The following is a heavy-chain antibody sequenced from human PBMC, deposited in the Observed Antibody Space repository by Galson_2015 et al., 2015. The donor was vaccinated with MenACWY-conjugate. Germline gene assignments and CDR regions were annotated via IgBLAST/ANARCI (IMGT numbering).Heavy chain of an antibody. CDR3: TRGYYGSGSYYIGDY. D-gene: IGHD3-10*01. Sequence: SLRLPCAASGFTFSSYSMNWVRQAPGKGLEWVSYISSSPNTIYYADSVKGRFTISRDNAKKSLYLQMNSLRAEDTAVYYCTRGYYGSGSYYIGDYWGQGTLVTVSS. V-gene: IGHV3-48*04. CDR1: GFTFSSYS. CDR2: ISSSPNTI. J-gene: IGHJ4*02.